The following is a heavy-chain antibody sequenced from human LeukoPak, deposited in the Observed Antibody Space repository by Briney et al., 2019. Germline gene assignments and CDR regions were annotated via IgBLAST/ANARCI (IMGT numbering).Heavy chain of an antibody. V-gene: IGHV1-2*02. J-gene: IGHJ6*03. CDR2: INPNSGGT. CDR1: GYTFTGYY. CDR3: ASRYSSSWYYYYYYMDV. Sequence: ASVKVSCKASGYTFTGYYMHWVRQAPGQGLEWMGWINPNSGGTNYAQKFQGRVTMTRDTSISTAYMELSRLRSDDTAVYYCASRYSSSWYYYYYYMDVWGKGTTVTVSS. D-gene: IGHD6-13*01.